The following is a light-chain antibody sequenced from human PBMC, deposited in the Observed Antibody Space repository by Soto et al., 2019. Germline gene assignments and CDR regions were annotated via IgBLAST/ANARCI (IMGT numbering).Light chain of an antibody. CDR1: QSVSSN. CDR2: GAS. V-gene: IGKV3-15*01. Sequence: EVMVRQSAATQRLAEGRGGTVSSSPSQSVSSNLAWYRQKPGQAPRLLIYGASTRATGIPARFSGSGSGTEFSVLISPLQSDDFALYLRLLYNPSQAGRFGQGTKVDI. J-gene: IGKJ1*01. CDR3: LLYNPSQAGR.